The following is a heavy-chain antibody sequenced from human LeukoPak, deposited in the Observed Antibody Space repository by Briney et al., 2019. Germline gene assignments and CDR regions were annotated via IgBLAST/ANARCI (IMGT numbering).Heavy chain of an antibody. CDR3: ARDIGYKSALDY. CDR1: GYTFSKYG. V-gene: IGHV1-18*01. D-gene: IGHD2-2*02. Sequence: ASVKVSCKASGYTFSKYGISWVRQAPGQGLEWMGWISTYNGNTNYAHKFRGRVVMTTETSTSTVYMEVMSLASDDTAVYYCARDIGYKSALDYWGQGTLVAVS. CDR2: ISTYNGNT. J-gene: IGHJ4*02.